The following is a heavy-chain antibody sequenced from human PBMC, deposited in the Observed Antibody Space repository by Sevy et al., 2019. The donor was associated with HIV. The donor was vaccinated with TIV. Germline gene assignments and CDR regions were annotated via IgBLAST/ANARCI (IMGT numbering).Heavy chain of an antibody. CDR2: IKQDGSEK. Sequence: GGSLRLSCAASGFTFSSYWMSWVRQAPGKGLEWVANIKQDGSEKYYVDSVKGRFTISRDNARNTLYLQMNSLRAEETAVYYCARDHLYGSGSYYHDYYYYYGMDVWGQGTTVTVSS. CDR1: GFTFSSYW. CDR3: ARDHLYGSGSYYHDYYYYYGMDV. J-gene: IGHJ6*02. D-gene: IGHD3-10*01. V-gene: IGHV3-7*01.